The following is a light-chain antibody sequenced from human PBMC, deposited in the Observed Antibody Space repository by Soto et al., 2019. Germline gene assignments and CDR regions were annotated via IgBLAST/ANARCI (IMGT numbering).Light chain of an antibody. CDR1: SSDVGGYNY. CDR2: DVS. J-gene: IGLJ2*01. V-gene: IGLV2-14*03. Sequence: QSVLTQPASVSGSPGQSITISCTGTSSDVGGYNYVSWYQHHPGKAPKLMIYDVSNRPSGVSNRFSGSKSGNTASLTVSGLQADDEADYYCSSYTSSSTLVVFGGGTKLTVL. CDR3: SSYTSSSTLVV.